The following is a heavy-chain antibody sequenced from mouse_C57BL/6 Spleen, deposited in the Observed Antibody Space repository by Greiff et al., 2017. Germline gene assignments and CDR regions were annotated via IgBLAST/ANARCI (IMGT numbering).Heavy chain of an antibody. CDR3: TGGIYYDYDGYFDY. V-gene: IGHV6-3*01. J-gene: IGHJ2*01. CDR1: GFTFSNYW. D-gene: IGHD2-4*01. Sequence: EVKLVESGGGLVQPGGSMKLSCVASGFTFSNYWMNWVRQSPEKGLEWVAQIRLKSDNYATHYAESVKGRFTISRDDSKSSVYLQMNNLRAEDTGIYYCTGGIYYDYDGYFDYWGQGTTLTVSS. CDR2: IRLKSDNYAT.